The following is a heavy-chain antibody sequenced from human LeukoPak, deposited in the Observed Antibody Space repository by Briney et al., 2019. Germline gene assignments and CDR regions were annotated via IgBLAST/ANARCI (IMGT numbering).Heavy chain of an antibody. CDR1: GGSISSYY. V-gene: IGHV3-23*01. D-gene: IGHD3-10*01. CDR3: APIWFGELLLPEKSDY. Sequence: PSETLSLTCTVSGGSISSYYWSWVRQAPGKGLEWVSAISGSGGSTYYADSVKGRFTISRDNSKNTLYLQMNSLRAEDTAVYYCAPIWFGELLLPEKSDYWGQGTLVTVSS. J-gene: IGHJ4*02. CDR2: ISGSGGST.